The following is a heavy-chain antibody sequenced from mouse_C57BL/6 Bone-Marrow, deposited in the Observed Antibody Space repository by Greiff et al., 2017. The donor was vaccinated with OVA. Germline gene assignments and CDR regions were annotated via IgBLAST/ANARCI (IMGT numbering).Heavy chain of an antibody. D-gene: IGHD1-3*01. CDR1: GYTFTSYW. Sequence: QVHVKQPGAELVKPGASVKMSCKASGYTFTSYWITWVKQRPGQGLEWIGDIYPGSGSTNYNEKFKRKATLTVDTSSRTAYMQLSSLTSEDSAVYYCAREGLWYFDYWGQGTTLTVSS. J-gene: IGHJ2*01. CDR3: AREGLWYFDY. CDR2: IYPGSGST. V-gene: IGHV1-55*01.